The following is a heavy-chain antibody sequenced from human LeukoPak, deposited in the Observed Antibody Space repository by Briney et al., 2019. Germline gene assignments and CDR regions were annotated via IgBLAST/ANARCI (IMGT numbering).Heavy chain of an antibody. CDR3: TKESEVGTKYSWFDP. CDR2: TYYRSKWYN. V-gene: IGHV6-1*01. Sequence: SQTLSLTCAISGDSVSSNSAAWNWIRQSPSRGLEWLGRTYYRSKWYNDYAESMKSRITINPDTSKNHFSLQLKSVTPEDTAVYHCTKESEVGTKYSWFDPWGQGTLVTVSS. D-gene: IGHD1-26*01. J-gene: IGHJ5*02. CDR1: GDSVSSNSAA.